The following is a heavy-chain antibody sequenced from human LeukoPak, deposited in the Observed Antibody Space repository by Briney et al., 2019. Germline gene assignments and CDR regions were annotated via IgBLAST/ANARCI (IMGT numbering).Heavy chain of an antibody. CDR3: ARRFNDYWGFDY. V-gene: IGHV3-23*01. CDR1: GFTFSSYA. J-gene: IGHJ4*02. D-gene: IGHD4-11*01. Sequence: GGSLRLSCAASGFTFSSYAMSWVRQAPGKGLEWVSAISGSGGSTYYADSVKGRFTISRDNSKNTLYLQMNSLRAEDTAVYYCARRFNDYWGFDYWGQGTLVTVSS. CDR2: ISGSGGST.